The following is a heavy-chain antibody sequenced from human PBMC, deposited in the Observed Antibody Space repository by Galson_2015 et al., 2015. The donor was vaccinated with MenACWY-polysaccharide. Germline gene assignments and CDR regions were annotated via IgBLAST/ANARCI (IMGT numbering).Heavy chain of an antibody. CDR2: MNPNSGNT. CDR1: GYTFSSYD. CDR3: ARGGKYYYDSSGYLNWFDP. V-gene: IGHV1-8*01. J-gene: IGHJ5*02. D-gene: IGHD3-22*01. Sequence: QSGAEVKKPGASVKASCKASGYTFSSYDINWVRQTTGQGLEWMGWMNPNSGNTGYAQKFQGRVTMTRNTSISIAYMELSSLRSEDTAVYYCARGGKYYYDSSGYLNWFDPWGQGTLVTVSS.